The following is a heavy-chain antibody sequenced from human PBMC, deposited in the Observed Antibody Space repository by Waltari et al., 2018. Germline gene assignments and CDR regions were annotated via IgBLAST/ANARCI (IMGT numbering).Heavy chain of an antibody. J-gene: IGHJ6*03. CDR2: IHYIGTT. CDR1: RGSISTYY. D-gene: IGHD5-18*01. Sequence: QVQLQESGSGLLKPSETLSLTCAVSRGSISTYYWSWIRQPPGQGLEWIGHIHYIGTTKYNPSLVSRVTISLDTSKNQFSLKLSSVTAADTAVYYCARSRVTARFYYYYMDVWGRGTTVAVSS. CDR3: ARSRVTARFYYYYMDV. V-gene: IGHV4-59*01.